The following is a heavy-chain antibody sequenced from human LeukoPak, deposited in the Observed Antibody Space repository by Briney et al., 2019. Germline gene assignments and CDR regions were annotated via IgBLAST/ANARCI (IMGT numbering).Heavy chain of an antibody. CDR2: IWDDGSYK. CDR3: AKVVQYTASTGTGLDY. CDR1: GFNFSNYG. D-gene: IGHD6-13*01. Sequence: AGGSLRLSCAASGFNFSNYGMHWVRQAPGKGLDWVAVIWDDGSYKYYADSVKGRFTISRDNSKNTLYLQMHSLRAEDTAVYYCAKVVQYTASTGTGLDYWGQGTLVTVSS. J-gene: IGHJ4*02. V-gene: IGHV3-33*06.